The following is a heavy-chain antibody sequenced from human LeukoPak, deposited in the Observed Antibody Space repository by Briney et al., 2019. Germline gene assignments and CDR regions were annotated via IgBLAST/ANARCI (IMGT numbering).Heavy chain of an antibody. D-gene: IGHD6-13*01. CDR2: IFHSGST. Sequence: SETLSPTCTVSGGSISSYYWSWIRQPPGKGLEWIGYIFHSGSTNYNPSLKTRLTISVDTSKNQFSLKLTSVTAADTAVYYCARQGRGLYGSSWYDYFDYWGQGTLVAVSS. V-gene: IGHV4-59*08. J-gene: IGHJ4*02. CDR3: ARQGRGLYGSSWYDYFDY. CDR1: GGSISSYY.